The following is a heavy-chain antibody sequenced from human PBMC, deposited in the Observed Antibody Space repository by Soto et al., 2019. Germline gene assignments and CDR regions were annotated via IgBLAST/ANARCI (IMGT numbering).Heavy chain of an antibody. CDR3: ARPGYCSGGSCSYFDY. J-gene: IGHJ4*02. Sequence: PGGALRLYCAASVFTVSSNYMSWVRQAPGKGLEWVSVIYSGGSTYYADSVKGRFTISRDNSKNTLYLQMNSLRAEDTAVYYCARPGYCSGGSCSYFDYWGQGTLVTVSS. CDR1: VFTVSSNY. V-gene: IGHV3-53*01. D-gene: IGHD2-15*01. CDR2: IYSGGST.